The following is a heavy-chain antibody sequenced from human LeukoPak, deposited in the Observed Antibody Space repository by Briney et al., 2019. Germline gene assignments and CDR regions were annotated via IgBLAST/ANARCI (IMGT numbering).Heavy chain of an antibody. CDR2: ISSGGTYE. Sequence: PGKSLRLSCAASGFTFSNYAMHWVRQAPGKGLEWVSLISSGGTYEYYADSVKGRFTISRDNSRNTLYLQLNSLRAEDTAVYYCARDSTYYYDSASSGPHYFDNCGQGTLVTVSS. J-gene: IGHJ4*02. V-gene: IGHV3-30*01. D-gene: IGHD3-10*01. CDR3: ARDSTYYYDSASSGPHYFDN. CDR1: GFTFSNYA.